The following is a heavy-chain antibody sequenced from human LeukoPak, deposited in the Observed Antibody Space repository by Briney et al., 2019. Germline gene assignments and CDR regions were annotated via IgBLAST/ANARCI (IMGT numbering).Heavy chain of an antibody. CDR3: AKDQLGGYGLDYFDY. J-gene: IGHJ4*02. CDR1: GFTFSDYY. D-gene: IGHD3-3*01. Sequence: GGSLRLSCAASGFTFSDYYMSWIRQAPGKGLEWVSYISSSGSTIYYADSVKGRFTISRDNSKNTLYLQMNSLRAEDTAVYYCAKDQLGGYGLDYFDYWGQGTLVTVSS. V-gene: IGHV3-11*01. CDR2: ISSSGSTI.